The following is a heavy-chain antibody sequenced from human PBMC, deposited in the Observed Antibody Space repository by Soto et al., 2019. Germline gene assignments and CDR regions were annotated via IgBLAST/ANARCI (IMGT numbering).Heavy chain of an antibody. CDR3: ARYDSSGYYWPYYYYGMDV. J-gene: IGHJ6*02. V-gene: IGHV3-21*01. D-gene: IGHD3-22*01. CDR1: GFTFSTYS. CDR2: NSSSSSYI. Sequence: EVQLVESGGGLVKPGGSLRLSCAASGFTFSTYSMNWVRQAPGKGLEWVSSNSSSSSYIYYADSVKGRFTISRDKAKNSLYLQMNRLRAEDTAVYYCARYDSSGYYWPYYYYGMDVWGQGTTVTVSS.